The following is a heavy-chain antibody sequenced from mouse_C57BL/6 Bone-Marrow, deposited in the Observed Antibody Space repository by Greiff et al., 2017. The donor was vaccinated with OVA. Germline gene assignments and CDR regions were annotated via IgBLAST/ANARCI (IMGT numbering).Heavy chain of an antibody. CDR2: IYPRSGNT. Sequence: QVQLQQSGAELARPGASVKLSCKASGYTFTSYGISWVKQRTGQGLEWIGEIYPRSGNTYYNEKFKGKATLTADKSSSTAYMELRSLTSEDSAVYFCARYGSSDEAYWGQGTLVTVSA. J-gene: IGHJ3*01. D-gene: IGHD1-1*01. CDR1: GYTFTSYG. V-gene: IGHV1-81*01. CDR3: ARYGSSDEAY.